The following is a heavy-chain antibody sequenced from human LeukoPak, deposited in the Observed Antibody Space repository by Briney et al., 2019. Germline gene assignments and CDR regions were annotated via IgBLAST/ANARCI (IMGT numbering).Heavy chain of an antibody. D-gene: IGHD6-6*01. CDR2: ISSSSSTI. Sequence: GGSLRLSCVASGFTVSSYSMNWVRQAPGKGLEWVSYISSSSSTIYYADSVKGRFTISRDNAKNSLYLQMKSLRAEDTAVYYCAKDFEYSSSSGLDYWGQGTLVTVSS. CDR1: GFTVSSYS. V-gene: IGHV3-48*04. J-gene: IGHJ4*02. CDR3: AKDFEYSSSSGLDY.